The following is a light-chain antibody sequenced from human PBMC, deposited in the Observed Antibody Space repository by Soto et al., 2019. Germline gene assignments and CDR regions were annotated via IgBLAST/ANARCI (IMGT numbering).Light chain of an antibody. J-gene: IGKJ2*01. CDR2: DAS. CDR1: QSVSSY. CDR3: QQRSNWPPMYT. V-gene: IGKV3-11*01. Sequence: EIVLTQSPATLSLSPGERATLSCRASQSVSSYLAWYQQKPGQAPRPLIYDASNRATGIPARFSGSGSGTDFTLTISSLDPEDFAVYYCQQRSNWPPMYTFGQGTKLEIK.